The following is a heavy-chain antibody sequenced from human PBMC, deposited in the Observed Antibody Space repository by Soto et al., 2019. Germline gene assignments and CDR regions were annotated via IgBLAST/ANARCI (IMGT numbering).Heavy chain of an antibody. Sequence: GASVKVSCKTSGYTFTTYPIHWVRQAPGQSLEWMGFINAANGDTGYSQKFQGRVTIARDTSASTAYMEMSSLRSEDTAVYFCARKGYYGSGIYYFDYWGQGTLVTVSS. V-gene: IGHV1-3*01. D-gene: IGHD3-10*01. J-gene: IGHJ4*02. CDR2: INAANGDT. CDR1: GYTFTTYP. CDR3: ARKGYYGSGIYYFDY.